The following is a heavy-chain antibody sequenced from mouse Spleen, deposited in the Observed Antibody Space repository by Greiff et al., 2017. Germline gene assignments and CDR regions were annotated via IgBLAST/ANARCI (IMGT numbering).Heavy chain of an antibody. CDR2: ISYDGSN. V-gene: IGHV3-6*01. D-gene: IGHD2-1*01. CDR1: GYSFTSGYY. J-gene: IGHJ4*01. CDR3: ARSVNYVDYAMDY. Sequence: DVQLQESGPGLVKPSPSLSLTCTVTGYSFTSGYYWYWIRQFPGNQLEWMGYISYDGSNNYNPSFKNRISITRDTSKNQFFLKLNSVTTEDTATYYCARSVNYVDYAMDYWGQGTSVTVSS.